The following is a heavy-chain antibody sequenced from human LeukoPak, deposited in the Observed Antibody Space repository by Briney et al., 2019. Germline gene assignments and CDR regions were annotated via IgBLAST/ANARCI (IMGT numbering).Heavy chain of an antibody. CDR2: IYTSGST. CDR1: GGSISSYY. D-gene: IGHD3-10*01. V-gene: IGHV4-4*07. Sequence: SETLSLTRTVSGGSISSYYWSWIRQPAGKGLEWIGRIYTSGSTKYNSSLKSRVTMSVDTSKNQFSLKLSSVTAADTAVYYCARGFLGDYYGSGSYYVFDYWGQGTLVTVSS. CDR3: ARGFLGDYYGSGSYYVFDY. J-gene: IGHJ4*02.